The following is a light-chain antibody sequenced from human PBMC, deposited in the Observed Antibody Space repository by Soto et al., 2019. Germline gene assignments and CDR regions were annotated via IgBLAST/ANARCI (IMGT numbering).Light chain of an antibody. CDR2: DTS. CDR1: TGAVTSGHY. CDR3: LLSYSDTRV. J-gene: IGLJ3*02. Sequence: QAVVTQEPSLTVSPGGTVSLTCGSSTGAVTSGHYPYWFQQKPGQAPRTLIYDTSKKHSWTPARFSGSLLGGKAALTLSGAQSEDEAEYYFLLSYSDTRVFGGGTKLTVL. V-gene: IGLV7-46*01.